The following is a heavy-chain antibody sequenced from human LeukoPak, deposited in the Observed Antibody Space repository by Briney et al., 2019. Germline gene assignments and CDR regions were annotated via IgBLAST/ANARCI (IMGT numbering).Heavy chain of an antibody. CDR1: GYSFTTYW. CDR3: ARQGYSYGYDY. CDR2: IYPGDSDT. V-gene: IGHV5-51*01. J-gene: IGHJ4*02. D-gene: IGHD5-18*01. Sequence: GESLKISCKGSGYSFTTYWIGWVRQMPGKGLEWMGIIYPGDSDTRYSPSFQGQIAISAGKSISTAYLQWSSLKASDTAMYYCARQGYSYGYDYWGQGTLVTVSS.